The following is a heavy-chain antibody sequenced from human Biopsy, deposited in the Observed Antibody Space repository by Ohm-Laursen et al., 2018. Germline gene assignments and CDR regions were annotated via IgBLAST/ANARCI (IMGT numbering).Heavy chain of an antibody. D-gene: IGHD6-6*01. CDR1: GYSFSTYD. Sequence: ASVNVSCKASGYSFSTYDVNWVREARGQGLGWMGGMIPSSGKTGYAQRFQGRVTFPMNTSISTAYMELSGLRSEDTAVYFCARGYSRRVSIFEASIYWFDTWGQGTLVTVSS. CDR3: ARGYSRRVSIFEASIYWFDT. CDR2: MIPSSGKT. J-gene: IGHJ5*02. V-gene: IGHV1-8*01.